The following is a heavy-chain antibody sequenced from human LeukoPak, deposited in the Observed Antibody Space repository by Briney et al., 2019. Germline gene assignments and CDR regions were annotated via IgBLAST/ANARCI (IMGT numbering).Heavy chain of an antibody. Sequence: ASVKVSCKTSGYSFILYGISWVRQAPGQGPEWMGWISTSTGDTKYTQKFQGRVTLTTDTSTSTAYMELSSLRSDDTAVYYCARDDNYGILVNVDYWGQGTLVTVSS. CDR1: GYSFILYG. CDR3: ARDDNYGILVNVDY. J-gene: IGHJ4*02. CDR2: ISTSTGDT. D-gene: IGHD4-11*01. V-gene: IGHV1-18*01.